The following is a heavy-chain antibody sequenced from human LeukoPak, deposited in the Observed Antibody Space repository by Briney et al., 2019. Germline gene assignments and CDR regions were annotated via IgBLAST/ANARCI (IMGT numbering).Heavy chain of an antibody. CDR2: INPSGGST. CDR3: ARSRRGSDSY. D-gene: IGHD1-26*01. CDR1: GYTFTSYY. Sequence: ASVKVSCKASGYTFTSYYMHWVRQAPGQGLEWMGIINPSGGSTSYAQKFQGRVTMTRDTSISTAYMELSRLRSDDTAVYYCARSRRGSDSYWGQGTLVTVSS. J-gene: IGHJ4*02. V-gene: IGHV1-46*01.